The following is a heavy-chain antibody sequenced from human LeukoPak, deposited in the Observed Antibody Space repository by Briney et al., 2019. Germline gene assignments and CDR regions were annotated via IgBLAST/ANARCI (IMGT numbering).Heavy chain of an antibody. D-gene: IGHD4-17*01. V-gene: IGHV3-30-3*01. CDR2: ISYDGSNK. CDR3: ARDWYGDYAYYYYYGMDA. J-gene: IGHJ6*02. CDR1: GFTFSSYA. Sequence: PGGSLRLSCAASGFTFSSYAMHWVRQAPGKGLEWVAVISYDGSNKYYADSVKGRFTISRDNSKNTLYLQMNSLRAEDTAVYYCARDWYGDYAYYYYYGMDAWGQGTTVTVSS.